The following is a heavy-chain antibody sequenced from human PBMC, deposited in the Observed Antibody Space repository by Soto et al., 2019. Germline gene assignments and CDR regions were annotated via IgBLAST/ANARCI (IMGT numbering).Heavy chain of an antibody. Sequence: QVQLQESGPGLVKPSETLSLTCTVSGGSISSYYWSWIRQPPGKGLEWIGYIYYSGSTNYNPSLXGXVXIXXDTAKNQFSLKLSSVTAADTAVYYCASLWGWFGDYWGQGTLVTVSS. CDR3: ASLWGWFGDY. CDR2: IYYSGST. D-gene: IGHD3-10*01. CDR1: GGSISSYY. J-gene: IGHJ4*02. V-gene: IGHV4-59*08.